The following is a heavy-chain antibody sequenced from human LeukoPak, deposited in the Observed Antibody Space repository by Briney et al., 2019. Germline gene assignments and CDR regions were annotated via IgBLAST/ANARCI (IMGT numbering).Heavy chain of an antibody. Sequence: SETLSLTCTISGYSISSGYYWGWIRQPPGRGLEWIGSIYHSGSTYYNPSLKSRVTISLDTSENQFSLKLSSVTAADTAVYYCARDLYSSGWGYFDYWGQGALVTVSS. CDR2: IYHSGST. V-gene: IGHV4-38-2*02. CDR1: GYSISSGYY. J-gene: IGHJ4*02. CDR3: ARDLYSSGWGYFDY. D-gene: IGHD6-19*01.